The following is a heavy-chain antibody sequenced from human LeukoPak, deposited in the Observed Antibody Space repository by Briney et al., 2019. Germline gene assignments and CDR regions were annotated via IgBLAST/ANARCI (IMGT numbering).Heavy chain of an antibody. CDR2: IIPIFGTA. D-gene: IGHD2-15*01. Sequence: SVKVSCKVSGYTLTELSMHWVRQAPGKGLEWMGGIIPIFGTANYAQKFQGRVTITTDESTSTAYMELSSLRAEDTAVYYCARIGYCSGGSCWGWFDPWGQGTLVTVSS. J-gene: IGHJ5*02. V-gene: IGHV1-69*05. CDR3: ARIGYCSGGSCWGWFDP. CDR1: GYTLTELS.